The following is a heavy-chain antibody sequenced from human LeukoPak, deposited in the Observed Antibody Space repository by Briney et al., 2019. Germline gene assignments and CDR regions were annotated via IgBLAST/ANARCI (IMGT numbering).Heavy chain of an antibody. V-gene: IGHV1-2*02. J-gene: IGHJ6*03. CDR2: INPNSGGT. Sequence: GASVKVSCKASGYTFTSYGISWVRQAPGQGLEWMGWINPNSGGTNYAQKFQGRVTMTRDTSISTAYMELSRLRSDDTAVYYCARVNYYYYMDVWGKGTTVTVSS. CDR3: ARVNYYYYMDV. CDR1: GYTFTSYG.